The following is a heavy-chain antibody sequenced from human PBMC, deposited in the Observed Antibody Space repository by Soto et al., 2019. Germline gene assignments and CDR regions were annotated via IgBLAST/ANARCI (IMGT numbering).Heavy chain of an antibody. J-gene: IGHJ4*02. V-gene: IGHV3-49*03. Sequence: GGSLRLSCTGSGFTFGDYAVNWFRQAPGRGLEWVGFIRRKAYGGTTEYAASVRGRFTISRDDSKTLAYLQMDSLKTEDTAVYYCARDEAPDYWGQGILVTVS. CDR3: ARDEAPDY. CDR1: GFTFGDYA. CDR2: IRRKAYGGTT.